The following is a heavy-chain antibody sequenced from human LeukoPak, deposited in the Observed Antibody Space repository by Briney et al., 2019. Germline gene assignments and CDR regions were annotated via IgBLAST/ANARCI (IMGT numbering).Heavy chain of an antibody. D-gene: IGHD3-10*01. CDR3: AAAERRGVGSVSYHAIEY. J-gene: IGHJ4*02. CDR1: GDSIVTDY. CDR2: IYTSGST. V-gene: IGHV4-4*07. Sequence: PSETLSLTCTVSGDSIVTDYWSWIRQPAGKGLEWIGRIYTSGSTNYNPSLKSRVTVSVGMSKNQFSLKLSSVTAADTAVHYCAAAERRGVGSVSYHAIEYWGQGTLVTVSP.